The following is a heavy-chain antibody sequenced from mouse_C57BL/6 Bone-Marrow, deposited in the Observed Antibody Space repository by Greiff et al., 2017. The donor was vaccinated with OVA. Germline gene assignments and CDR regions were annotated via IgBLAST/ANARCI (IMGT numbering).Heavy chain of an antibody. V-gene: IGHV1-81*01. CDR1: GYTFTSYG. J-gene: IGHJ2*01. Sequence: QVQLQQSGAELARPGASVKLSCTASGYTFTSYGISWVKQRTGQGLEWIGEIYPRSGNTYYNEKFKGKATLTADKSSSTAYMELRSLTSEDSAVYFCARRLTGTLYYFDYWGQGTTLTVSS. CDR3: ARRLTGTLYYFDY. CDR2: IYPRSGNT. D-gene: IGHD4-1*01.